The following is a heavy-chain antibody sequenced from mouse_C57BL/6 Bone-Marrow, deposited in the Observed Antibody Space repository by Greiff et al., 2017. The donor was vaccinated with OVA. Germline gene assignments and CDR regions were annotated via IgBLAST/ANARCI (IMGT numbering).Heavy chain of an antibody. Sequence: EVKLQESGPVLVKPGASVKMSCKASGYTFTDYYMNWVKQSHGKSLEWIGVINPYNGGTSYNQKFKGKATLTVDKSSSTAYMELNSLTSEDSAVYYCARRSTVVATENYWGQGTTLTVSS. D-gene: IGHD1-1*01. CDR3: ARRSTVVATENY. CDR2: INPYNGGT. J-gene: IGHJ2*01. CDR1: GYTFTDYY. V-gene: IGHV1-19*01.